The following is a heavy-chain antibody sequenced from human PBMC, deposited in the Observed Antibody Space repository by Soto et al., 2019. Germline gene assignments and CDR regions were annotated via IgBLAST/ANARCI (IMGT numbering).Heavy chain of an antibody. J-gene: IGHJ6*03. V-gene: IGHV3-72*01. CDR3: GRTWLSGPRGPYYMDV. Sequence: EVQVVESGGGLVQVGGSLSLSCATSGFSFSDHYIDWVRQAPGKGLEWVGRSRNKANSYSTEYAASVKGRFTVSRDDSKNSVYLQLNSLNAEDAAVYYCGRTWLSGPRGPYYMDVWGNGTTVTVS. D-gene: IGHD5-12*01. CDR2: SRNKANSYST. CDR1: GFSFSDHY.